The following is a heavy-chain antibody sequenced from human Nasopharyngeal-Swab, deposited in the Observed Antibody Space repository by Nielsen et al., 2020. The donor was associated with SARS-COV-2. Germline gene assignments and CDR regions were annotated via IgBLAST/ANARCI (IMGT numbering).Heavy chain of an antibody. CDR2: IYHSGGT. V-gene: IGHV4-4*02. CDR3: ASVLGYCSSTSCYYYYGMDV. J-gene: IGHJ6*02. D-gene: IGHD2-2*01. Sequence: TGRGGVGEIYHSGGTNYNPSLKSRVTISVDKSKNQFSLKLSSVTATDTAVYYCASVLGYCSSTSCYYYYGMDVWGQGTTVTVSS.